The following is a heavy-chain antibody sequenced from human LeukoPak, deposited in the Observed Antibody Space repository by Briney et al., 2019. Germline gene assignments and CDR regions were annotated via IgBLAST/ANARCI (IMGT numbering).Heavy chain of an antibody. J-gene: IGHJ4*02. CDR1: GFTFSSSA. V-gene: IGHV3-23*01. Sequence: GGSLRLSCAASGFTFSSSAMSWVRQAPGKGLGWVSSISGSGSGGSTYYADSVKCRFTISRDNSKNTLYLQMNSLIAEDTAVYYCAKSGYNRFDYWGQGTRVTVSS. CDR2: ISGSGSGGST. D-gene: IGHD5-24*01. CDR3: AKSGYNRFDY.